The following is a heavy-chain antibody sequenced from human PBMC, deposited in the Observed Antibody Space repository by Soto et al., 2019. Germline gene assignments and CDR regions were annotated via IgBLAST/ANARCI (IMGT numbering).Heavy chain of an antibody. Sequence: SETLSLTCTVSGGSIIIYYWSWIGRPPGKGLEWIGYIYYSGSTYNNPSLRSRVSMSIDTSKDQFSLKLKSVTAADTALYFCARQRTSVVTQAYFDVWGPGYLVTVSS. V-gene: IGHV4-59*04. CDR1: GGSIIIYY. D-gene: IGHD2-21*02. J-gene: IGHJ4*02. CDR2: IYYSGST. CDR3: ARQRTSVVTQAYFDV.